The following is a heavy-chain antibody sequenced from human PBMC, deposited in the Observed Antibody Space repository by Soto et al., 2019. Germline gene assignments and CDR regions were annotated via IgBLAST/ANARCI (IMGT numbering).Heavy chain of an antibody. CDR1: GFTFTRHS. CDR3: ARGEGVTGYYYYYMDV. Sequence: GGALRLSCAASGFTFTRHSMNWVRPAPGRGLEWVSCISGTGTFIYYSDSVKGRFTISRDDAKTSLYLQMNSLTAEDTAVYYCARGEGVTGYYYYYMDVWGKGTTVTVSS. J-gene: IGHJ6*03. D-gene: IGHD3-16*01. V-gene: IGHV3-21*06. CDR2: ISGTGTFI.